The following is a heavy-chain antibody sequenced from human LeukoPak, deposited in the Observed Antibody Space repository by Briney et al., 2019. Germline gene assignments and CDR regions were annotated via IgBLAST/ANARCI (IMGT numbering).Heavy chain of an antibody. J-gene: IGHJ3*02. CDR2: IKGDGSAK. D-gene: IGHD5-18*01. CDR1: GGSFSGYY. V-gene: IGHV3-7*01. CDR3: ARDQGWIQHDI. Sequence: ETLSLTCAVYGGSFSGYYWSWIRQPPGKGLEWVAFIKGDGSAKKYVDSVKGRFTIFRDNAKNSLFLQMNSLRAEDTAVYYCARDQGWIQHDIWGQGTMVTVSS.